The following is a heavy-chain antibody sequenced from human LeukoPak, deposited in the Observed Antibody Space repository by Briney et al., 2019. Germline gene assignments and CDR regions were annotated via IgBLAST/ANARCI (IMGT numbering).Heavy chain of an antibody. Sequence: GGPLRLSCAASGFTFSSYWMMWLRQAPGKGLEWVANIRQDGSEKNYVDSVKGRFTISRDNAKILLYLQMNSLRAEDTAVYYCATDRKVGTWDPRFDYWGQGTLVTVSS. D-gene: IGHD4-23*01. CDR3: ATDRKVGTWDPRFDY. V-gene: IGHV3-7*01. J-gene: IGHJ4*02. CDR1: GFTFSSYW. CDR2: IRQDGSEK.